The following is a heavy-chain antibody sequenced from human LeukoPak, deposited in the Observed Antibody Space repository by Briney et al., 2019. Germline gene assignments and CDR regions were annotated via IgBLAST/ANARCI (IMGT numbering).Heavy chain of an antibody. V-gene: IGHV4-39*01. J-gene: IGHJ6*03. CDR2: IYYSGST. CDR3: ASPPLAARMDV. CDR1: GGSISSSSYY. Sequence: SETLSLTCTVSGGSISSSSYYWGWIRQPPGKGLGWIGSIYYSGSTYYNPSLKSRVTISVDTSKNQFSLKLSSVTAADTAVYYCASPPLAARMDVWGKGTTVTVSS. D-gene: IGHD6-6*01.